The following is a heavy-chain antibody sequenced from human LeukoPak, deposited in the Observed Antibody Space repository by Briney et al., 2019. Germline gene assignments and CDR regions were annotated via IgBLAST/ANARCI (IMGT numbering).Heavy chain of an antibody. CDR1: GGSISSSSYY. D-gene: IGHD2/OR15-2a*01. J-gene: IGHJ3*02. Sequence: SETLSLTCTVSGGSISSSSYYWGWIRQPPGKGLEWIGSIYYSGSTSYNPSLKSRVTISVDTSKNQFSLKLSSVTAADTAVYYCARLKESIDAFDIWGQGTMVTVSS. CDR3: ARLKESIDAFDI. CDR2: IYYSGST. V-gene: IGHV4-39*01.